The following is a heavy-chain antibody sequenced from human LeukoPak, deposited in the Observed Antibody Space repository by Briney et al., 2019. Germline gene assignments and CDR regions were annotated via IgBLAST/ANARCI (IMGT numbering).Heavy chain of an antibody. D-gene: IGHD1-1*01. J-gene: IGHJ5*02. CDR3: ARGYPNERYNWFDP. V-gene: IGHV4-34*01. CDR2: INHSGST. CDR1: GGSFSGYY. Sequence: SETLSLTCAVYGGSFSGYYWSWIRQPPGKGLEWIGEINHSGSTNYNPSLKSRVTISVDTSKNQFSLKLSSVTAADTAVYYCARGYPNERYNWFDPWGQGTLVTVSS.